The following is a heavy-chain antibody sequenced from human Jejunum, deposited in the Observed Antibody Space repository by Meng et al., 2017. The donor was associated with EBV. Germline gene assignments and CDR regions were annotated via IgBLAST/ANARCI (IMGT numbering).Heavy chain of an antibody. J-gene: IGHJ5*02. CDR3: TRGLLRCNNVRCHRGWFDP. CDR2: ISAGGDYT. Sequence: EVQLVESGGGLANFGGSLRLSCASSGLTFSGYTINWVRQAPGRGLEWVSSISAGGDYTYYADSVQGRFTISRDKAGNSMYLLMNSLTADDTALYYCTRGLLRCNNVRCHRGWFDPWGQGTLVTVSA. D-gene: IGHD2-8*01. CDR1: GLTFSGYT. V-gene: IGHV3-21*02.